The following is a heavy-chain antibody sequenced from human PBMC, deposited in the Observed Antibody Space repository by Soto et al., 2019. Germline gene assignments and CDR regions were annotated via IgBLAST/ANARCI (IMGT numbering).Heavy chain of an antibody. CDR3: ARDFSWEPYRFDP. Sequence: PGVSLRLSCAASGFTFSGSAMHWVRQASGKGLEWVGRIRSKTNSYATAYAASVKGRFTISRDDSKNTAYLQMNSLKTEDTAVYYCARDFSWEPYRFDPWGQGTLVTVSS. CDR2: IRSKTNSYAT. J-gene: IGHJ5*02. V-gene: IGHV3-73*01. D-gene: IGHD1-26*01. CDR1: GFTFSGSA.